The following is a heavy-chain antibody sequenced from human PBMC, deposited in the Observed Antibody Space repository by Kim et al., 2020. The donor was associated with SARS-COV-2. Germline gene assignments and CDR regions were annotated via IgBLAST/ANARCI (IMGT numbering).Heavy chain of an antibody. CDR2: INHSGST. D-gene: IGHD3-3*01. CDR1: GGSFSGYY. Sequence: SETLSLTCAVYGGSFSGYYWSWIRQPPGKGLEWIGEINHSGSTNYNPSLKSRVTISVDTSKNQFSLKLSSVTAADTAVYYCARRPGYDFRRGVGWFDPWGQGTLVTVSS. CDR3: ARRPGYDFRRGVGWFDP. J-gene: IGHJ5*02. V-gene: IGHV4-34*01.